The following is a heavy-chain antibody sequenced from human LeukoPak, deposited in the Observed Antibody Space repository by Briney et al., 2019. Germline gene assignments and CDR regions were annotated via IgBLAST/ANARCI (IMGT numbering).Heavy chain of an antibody. CDR2: ISSSSSYI. V-gene: IGHV3-21*01. J-gene: IGHJ4*02. Sequence: PGGFLRLSCAASGFTFSSYSMNWVRQAPGKGLEWVSSISSSSSYIYYADSVKGRFTISRDNAKNSLYLQMNSLRAEDTAVYYCARDQLSSWYDFDYWGQGTLVTVSS. CDR1: GFTFSSYS. D-gene: IGHD6-13*01. CDR3: ARDQLSSWYDFDY.